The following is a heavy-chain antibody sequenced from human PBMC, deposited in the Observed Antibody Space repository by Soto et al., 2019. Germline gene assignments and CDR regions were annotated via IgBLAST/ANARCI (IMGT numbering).Heavy chain of an antibody. CDR2: IYYSGST. D-gene: IGHD2-21*02. Sequence: LSLTCTVSGGSISSYYWSWIRQPPGKGLEWIGYIYYSGSTNYNPSLKSRVTISVDTSKNQFSLKLSSVTAADTAVYYCARGSCGGDCRIDYWGQGTLVTVSS. V-gene: IGHV4-59*01. CDR3: ARGSCGGDCRIDY. CDR1: GGSISSYY. J-gene: IGHJ4*02.